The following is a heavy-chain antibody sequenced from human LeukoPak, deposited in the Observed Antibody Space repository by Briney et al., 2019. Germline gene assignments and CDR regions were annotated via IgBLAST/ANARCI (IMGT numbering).Heavy chain of an antibody. Sequence: PGGSLRLSCAASGYTFSSYGMHWVRQAPGKGLEWVGRIKRIIDGGTTDYAAPVKGRFTVSRDDSINTLYLQMSSLKTEDTAVYYSAAQGGSGDLRFWGQGTLVTVSS. CDR2: IKRIIDGGTT. D-gene: IGHD4-17*01. J-gene: IGHJ4*02. V-gene: IGHV3-15*01. CDR3: AAQGGSGDLRF. CDR1: GYTFSSYG.